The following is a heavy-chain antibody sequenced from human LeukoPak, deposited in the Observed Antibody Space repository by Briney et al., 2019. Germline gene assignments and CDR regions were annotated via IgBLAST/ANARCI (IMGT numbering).Heavy chain of an antibody. J-gene: IGHJ4*02. CDR2: IYSGGST. CDR1: GFTVSSNY. D-gene: IGHD3-16*01. V-gene: IGHV3-53*01. Sequence: GGXXRLSCAASGFTVSSNYMSWVRQAPGKGLEWVSVIYSGGSTYYSDSVTGRFTISRDNSKNTLYLQMNSLRAEDTAVYYCARDAPRLGYDYWGQGTLVTVSS. CDR3: ARDAPRLGYDY.